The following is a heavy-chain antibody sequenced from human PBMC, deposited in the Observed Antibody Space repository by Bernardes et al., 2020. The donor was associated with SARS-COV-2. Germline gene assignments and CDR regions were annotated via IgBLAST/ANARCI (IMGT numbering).Heavy chain of an antibody. CDR2: IYYSGST. J-gene: IGHJ6*04. CDR1: GGSISSYY. Sequence: SETLSLTCTVSGGSISSYYWSWIRQPPGKGLEWIGYIYYSGSTNYNSSLKSRVTISVDTSKNQFSLKLSSVTAADTAVYYCGMTSPTKSYDFWSGYSYCYYGMDVWGKGTTVTVSS. V-gene: IGHV4-59*01. D-gene: IGHD3-3*01. CDR3: GMTSPTKSYDFWSGYSYCYYGMDV.